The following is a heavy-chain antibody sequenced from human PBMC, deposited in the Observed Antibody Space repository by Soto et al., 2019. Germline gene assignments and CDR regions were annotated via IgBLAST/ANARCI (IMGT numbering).Heavy chain of an antibody. CDR3: AKGYYERRYYGVDV. Sequence: QVQLVESGGGVVQPGRSLRLSCAASGFTFSSYGMHWVRQAPGKGLEWVAVISYDGSNKYYADSVKGRFTISRDNSKNPLYLQMNSLRAEDTAVYYCAKGYYERRYYGVDVWGQGTTVTVSS. D-gene: IGHD3-22*01. CDR2: ISYDGSNK. J-gene: IGHJ6*02. CDR1: GFTFSSYG. V-gene: IGHV3-30*18.